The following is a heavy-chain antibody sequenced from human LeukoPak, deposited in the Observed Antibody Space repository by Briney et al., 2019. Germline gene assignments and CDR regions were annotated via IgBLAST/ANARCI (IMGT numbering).Heavy chain of an antibody. CDR3: AKTYSSGWYPNRFDP. V-gene: IGHV1-2*02. CDR2: INPNSGGT. D-gene: IGHD6-19*01. Sequence: GASVKVSCKASGYTFTDYYMHWVRQAPGQGLEWMGWINPNSGGTNYAQKFQGRVTMTRDTSISTAYMELSRLRSDDTAVYYCAKTYSSGWYPNRFDPWGQGTLVTVSS. CDR1: GYTFTDYY. J-gene: IGHJ5*02.